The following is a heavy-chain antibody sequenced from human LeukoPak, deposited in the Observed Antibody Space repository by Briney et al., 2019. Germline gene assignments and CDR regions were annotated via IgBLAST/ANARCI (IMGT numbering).Heavy chain of an antibody. CDR1: GYSISSGYY. CDR3: ARVGFDWLLYTNYFDY. J-gene: IGHJ4*02. Sequence: PSETLSLTCAVSGYSISSGYYWGWIRQPPGKGLEWIGSIYHSGSTYYNPSLKSRVTISVDTSKNQFSLKLSSVTAADTAVYHCARVGFDWLLYTNYFDYWGQGTLVTVSS. D-gene: IGHD3-9*01. CDR2: IYHSGST. V-gene: IGHV4-38-2*01.